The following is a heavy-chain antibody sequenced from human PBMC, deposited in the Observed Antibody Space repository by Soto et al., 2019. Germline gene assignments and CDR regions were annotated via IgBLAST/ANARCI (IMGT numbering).Heavy chain of an antibody. CDR3: AKDLSKGGVFVFDY. J-gene: IGHJ4*02. Sequence: PGGSLRLSCVASEFTFSNYAMSWVRQAPGKGLEWVSAISGNDDSTYYADSVKGRCIISRDNSKNTLDLQMNSLRAQDTAVYYCAKDLSKGGVFVFDYWGQGIRVTSPQ. CDR1: EFTFSNYA. V-gene: IGHV3-23*01. D-gene: IGHD6-13*01. CDR2: ISGNDDST.